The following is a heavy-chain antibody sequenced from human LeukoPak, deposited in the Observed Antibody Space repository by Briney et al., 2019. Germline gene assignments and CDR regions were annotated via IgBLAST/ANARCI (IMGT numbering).Heavy chain of an antibody. CDR3: ARQEWGYSSSWYLPFDY. D-gene: IGHD6-13*01. V-gene: IGHV5-51*01. Sequence: GESLKISCKGSGYRFTSYWIGWVRQMPGKGLEWMGIIYPGDSDTRYSPSFQGQVTISADKSISTAYLQWSSLKASDTAMYYCARQEWGYSSSWYLPFDYWGQGTLVTVSS. CDR1: GYRFTSYW. CDR2: IYPGDSDT. J-gene: IGHJ4*02.